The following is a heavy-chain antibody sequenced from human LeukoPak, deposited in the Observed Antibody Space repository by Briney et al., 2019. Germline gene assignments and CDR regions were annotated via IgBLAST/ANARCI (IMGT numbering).Heavy chain of an antibody. V-gene: IGHV4-59*01. CDR2: IYYSGST. Sequence: SETLSLTCTVSGGSISPYYWSWIRQPPGKGLEWIGYIYYSGSTNYNPSLKSRVTISVDTSKNQFSLKLSSVTAADTAVYYCARTTEGGYTYNYFYYYYMDVWGKGTTVTISS. CDR1: GGSISPYY. J-gene: IGHJ6*03. CDR3: ARTTEGGYTYNYFYYYYMDV. D-gene: IGHD5-18*01.